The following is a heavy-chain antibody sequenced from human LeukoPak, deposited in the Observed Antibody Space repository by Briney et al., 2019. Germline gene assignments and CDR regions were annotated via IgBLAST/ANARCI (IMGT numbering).Heavy chain of an antibody. CDR1: GYTFTGYY. J-gene: IGHJ4*02. CDR2: INPNSGGT. V-gene: IGHV1-2*02. CDR3: ARGGQLWGALSDY. Sequence: GASVKVSCKASGYTFTGYYMHWVRQAPGQGLEWMGWINPNSGGTNYAQKFQGGVTLTRDTSISTAYMELSRLRSDDTAVYYCARGGQLWGALSDYWGQGTLVTVSS. D-gene: IGHD5-18*01.